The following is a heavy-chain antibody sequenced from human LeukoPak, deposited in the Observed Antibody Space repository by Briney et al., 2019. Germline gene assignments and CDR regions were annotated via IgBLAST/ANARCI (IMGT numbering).Heavy chain of an antibody. CDR3: ARGGNRFGGFYFDY. Sequence: PSQTLSLTCTVSADSLSSGGHYWVWIRQLPGKGLESIGFIHHSGSSRHNPSLKDRVAISVDASRKQFALRLSSVTAADTAIYYCARGGNRFGGFYFDYWGQGIQVIVSS. CDR1: ADSLSSGGHY. V-gene: IGHV4-31*03. CDR2: IHHSGSS. J-gene: IGHJ4*02. D-gene: IGHD3-10*01.